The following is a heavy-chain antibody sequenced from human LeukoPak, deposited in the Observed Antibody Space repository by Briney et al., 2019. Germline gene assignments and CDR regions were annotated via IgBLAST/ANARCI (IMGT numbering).Heavy chain of an antibody. CDR3: AELGITMIGGV. Sequence: GGSLRLSCAASGFTFSSYEMNWVRQAPGKGLERVSYISSSGSTIYYADSVKGRFTIPRDNAKNSLYLQMNSLRAEDTAVYYCAELGITMIGGVWGKGTTVTISS. V-gene: IGHV3-48*03. CDR2: ISSSGSTI. D-gene: IGHD3-10*02. J-gene: IGHJ6*04. CDR1: GFTFSSYE.